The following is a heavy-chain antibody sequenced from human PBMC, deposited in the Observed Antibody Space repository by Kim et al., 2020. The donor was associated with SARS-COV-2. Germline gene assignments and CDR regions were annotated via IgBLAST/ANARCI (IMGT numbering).Heavy chain of an antibody. D-gene: IGHD2-15*01. Sequence: GGSLRLSCAASGITFSDAWMTWVRQAPGKGLEWVCRIKSNVDGGTTDYAVPVKCTITISSDDSKKTVYLQMNSLRTEDASLYDCTTGGGSSRGWGYWCQ. V-gene: IGHV3-15*01. J-gene: IGHJ4*02. CDR1: GITFSDAW. CDR3: TTGGGSSRGWGY. CDR2: IKSNVDGGTT.